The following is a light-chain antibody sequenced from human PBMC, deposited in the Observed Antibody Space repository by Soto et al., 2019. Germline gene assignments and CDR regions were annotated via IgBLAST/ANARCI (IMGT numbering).Light chain of an antibody. CDR3: QQYGSSPA. CDR2: GAS. V-gene: IGKV3-20*01. CDR1: QSVSSSY. Sequence: EKVLTQSPGTLSLSPGERATLSCRASQSVSSSYLAWYQQKPGQAPRLLIYGASSRATGIPDRFSGSGSGTDFTLTISRLEPEEFAVYYCQQYGSSPAFGQGTKVDIK. J-gene: IGKJ1*01.